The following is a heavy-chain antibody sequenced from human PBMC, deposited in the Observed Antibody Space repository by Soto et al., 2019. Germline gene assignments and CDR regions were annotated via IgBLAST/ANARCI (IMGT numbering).Heavy chain of an antibody. Sequence: ESVGGVVQPGRSLRLSCAASGFTFSSYGMHWVRQAPGKGLEWVAVISYDGSNKYYADSVKGRFTISRDNSKNTLYLQMNSLRAEDTAVYYCAKGMAARPRAFDIWGQGTMVTVSS. V-gene: IGHV3-30*18. CDR1: GFTFSSYG. CDR3: AKGMAARPRAFDI. J-gene: IGHJ3*02. CDR2: ISYDGSNK. D-gene: IGHD6-6*01.